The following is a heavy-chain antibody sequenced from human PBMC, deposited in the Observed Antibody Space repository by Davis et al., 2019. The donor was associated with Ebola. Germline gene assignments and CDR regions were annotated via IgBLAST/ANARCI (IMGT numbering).Heavy chain of an antibody. CDR2: ISYDGSNK. J-gene: IGHJ2*01. CDR1: GFTFSSYG. Sequence: GGSLRLSCAASGFTFSSYGMHWVRQAPGKGLEWVAVISYDGSNKYYADSVKGRFTISRDNSKNTLYLQMNSLRAEDTAVYYCAREALYGDSRWWYFDLWGRGTLVTVSS. CDR3: AREALYGDSRWWYFDL. D-gene: IGHD4-17*01. V-gene: IGHV3-30*03.